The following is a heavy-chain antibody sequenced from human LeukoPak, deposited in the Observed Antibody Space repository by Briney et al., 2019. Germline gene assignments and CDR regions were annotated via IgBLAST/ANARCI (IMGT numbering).Heavy chain of an antibody. J-gene: IGHJ3*02. CDR3: ARGVYYDSSGYTFDI. D-gene: IGHD3-22*01. Sequence: PGGSLRLSCAASGFTFSSYSMNWVRQAPGKGLEWVSYISSSSSTIYYADSVKGRFTISRDNAKNSLYLQMNSLRAEDTAVYYCARGVYYDSSGYTFDIWGQGTMVTVSS. CDR1: GFTFSSYS. V-gene: IGHV3-48*01. CDR2: ISSSSSTI.